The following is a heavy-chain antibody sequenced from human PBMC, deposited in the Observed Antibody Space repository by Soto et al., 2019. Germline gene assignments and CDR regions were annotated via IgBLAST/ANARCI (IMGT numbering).Heavy chain of an antibody. Sequence: QVQLVQSGAEVKKPGPSVKLSCKASGGTFRXXXXXXXXXXXXQGXXXXXXXMPIFGTANYAQKFKGRVTITADESXXTAXMEXSSXRXEXTXVYXCAXARTEMVYGNYYYYAMDAWGQGTTVTVSS. CDR1: GGTFRXXX. CDR3: AXARTEMVYGNYYYYAMDA. D-gene: IGHD2-8*01. V-gene: IGHV1-69*12. CDR2: XMPIFGTA. J-gene: IGHJ6*02.